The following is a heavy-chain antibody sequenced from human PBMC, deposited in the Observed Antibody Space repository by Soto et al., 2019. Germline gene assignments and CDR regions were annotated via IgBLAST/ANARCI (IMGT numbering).Heavy chain of an antibody. J-gene: IGHJ4*02. Sequence: LRLSCAASGFIFSNCAMSWVRQAPGKGLEWVSIISGSGGGTYYADSVKGRFTISRDNSKNTLFVQMNTLRAEDTAVYYCAKVGAYGDYVDYWGQGALVTVSS. D-gene: IGHD4-17*01. CDR1: GFIFSNCA. CDR2: ISGSGGGT. V-gene: IGHV3-23*01. CDR3: AKVGAYGDYVDY.